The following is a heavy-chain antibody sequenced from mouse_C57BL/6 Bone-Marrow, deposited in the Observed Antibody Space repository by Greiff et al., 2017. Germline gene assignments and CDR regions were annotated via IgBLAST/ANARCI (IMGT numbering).Heavy chain of an antibody. Sequence: QVHVKQPGAELVRPGSSVKLSCKASGYTFTSYWMDWVKQRPGQGLEWIGNIYPSDSETHYNQKFKDKATLTVDKSSSTAYMQLSSLTSEDSAVYYCAGEYGGTGYFDVWGTGTTVTVSS. D-gene: IGHD1-2*01. CDR1: GYTFTSYW. CDR2: IYPSDSET. J-gene: IGHJ1*03. V-gene: IGHV1-61*01. CDR3: AGEYGGTGYFDV.